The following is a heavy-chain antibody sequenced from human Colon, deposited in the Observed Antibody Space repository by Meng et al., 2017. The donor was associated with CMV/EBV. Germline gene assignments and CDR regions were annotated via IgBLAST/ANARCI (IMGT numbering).Heavy chain of an antibody. J-gene: IGHJ1*01. D-gene: IGHD3-22*01. CDR2: LYSGNTT. CDR1: GVILSSMY. CDR3: ARGGSHYYDDRVEYFQH. V-gene: IGHV3-66*02. Sequence: GESLKISCAASGVILSSMYMNWVRQTPGKGLEWVALLYSGNTTKYADSVTGRFTISRDSSKNTLYLQMNNVRPEDTAIYYCARGGSHYYDDRVEYFQHWGQGTLVTVSS.